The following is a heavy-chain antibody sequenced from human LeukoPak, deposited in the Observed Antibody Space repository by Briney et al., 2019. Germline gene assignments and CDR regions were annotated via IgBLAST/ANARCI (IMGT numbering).Heavy chain of an antibody. CDR2: IYHSGST. V-gene: IGHV4-30-2*01. CDR1: GGSISSGGYS. D-gene: IGHD3-22*01. Sequence: SETLSLTYAVSGGSISSGGYSWSWIRQPPGKGLEWIGYIYHSGSTYYNPSLKSRVTISVDRSENQFSLKLSSVTAADTAVYYCARGSRYDSSGYYSRDAFDIWGQGTMVTVSS. CDR3: ARGSRYDSSGYYSRDAFDI. J-gene: IGHJ3*02.